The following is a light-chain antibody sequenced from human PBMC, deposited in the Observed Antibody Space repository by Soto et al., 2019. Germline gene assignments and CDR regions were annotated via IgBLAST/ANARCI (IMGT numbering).Light chain of an antibody. Sequence: DIVMTQSPATLSVAPGERVTFSCRASQGVSRKLAWYQHKPGQAPRLLISGASTGATGIPARFSGSGSGTEFTLTISSLQSEDFAVYYCQQYNNWPLFGQGTKVDIK. V-gene: IGKV3-15*01. CDR2: GAS. CDR1: QGVSRK. CDR3: QQYNNWPL. J-gene: IGKJ1*01.